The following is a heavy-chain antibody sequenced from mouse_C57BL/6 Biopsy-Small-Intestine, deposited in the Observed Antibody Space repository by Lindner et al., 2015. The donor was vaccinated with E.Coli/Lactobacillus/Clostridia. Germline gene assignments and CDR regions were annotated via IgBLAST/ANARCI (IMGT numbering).Heavy chain of an antibody. D-gene: IGHD2-12*01. Sequence: VQLQESGAELARPGASVKLSCKASGYTFTSYSISWVKQRNGQGLEWIGDIYPRSVNTYYNEKFKGKATLTADKSSSTAYMELRGLTSEDSAVYFCARSDYSSYVYWYFDVWGTGTTVTVSS. CDR2: IYPRSVNT. CDR3: ARSDYSSYVYWYFDV. V-gene: IGHV1-81*01. J-gene: IGHJ1*03. CDR1: GYTFTSYS.